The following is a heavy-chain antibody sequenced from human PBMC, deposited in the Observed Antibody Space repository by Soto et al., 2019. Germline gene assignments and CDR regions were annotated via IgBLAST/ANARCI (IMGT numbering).Heavy chain of an antibody. V-gene: IGHV4-59*01. J-gene: IGHJ5*02. Sequence: QVQLQESGPGLVKPSETLSLTCSVSGGSMSSYYWYWLRQPPGKGLECIGYIYYSGYTNYSPSLKSRVTMSVDTSKNHFSLKLSSVTAAGTAVYYCARGDHFDSSGPFDPWGQGTLVTVSS. D-gene: IGHD3-22*01. CDR1: GGSMSSYY. CDR2: IYYSGYT. CDR3: ARGDHFDSSGPFDP.